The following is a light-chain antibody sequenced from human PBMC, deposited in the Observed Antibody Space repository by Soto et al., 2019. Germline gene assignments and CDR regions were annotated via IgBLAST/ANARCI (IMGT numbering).Light chain of an antibody. Sequence: QSALTQPRSVSGSPGQSVTIFCTGTNSDVGDYDYVSWYQHHAGKAPKLLVYDVTQRPSGVPDRFSGSKSGNTASLTISGLQADDEADYYCCSYADKYTYFFGTGTKLTVL. CDR1: NSDVGDYDY. V-gene: IGLV2-11*01. J-gene: IGLJ1*01. CDR2: DVT. CDR3: CSYADKYTYF.